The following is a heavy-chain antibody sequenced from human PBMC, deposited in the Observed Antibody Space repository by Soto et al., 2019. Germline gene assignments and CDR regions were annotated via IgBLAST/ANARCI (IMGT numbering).Heavy chain of an antibody. V-gene: IGHV4-4*02. D-gene: IGHD5-12*01. CDR1: GGSISSSNW. Sequence: SETLSLTCAVSGGSISSSNWWSWVRQPPGKGLEWIGEIYHSGSTNYNPSLKSRVTISVDKSKNQFSLKLSSVTAADTAVYYCARVRLWYVDIVATIQVPAYYGMDVWGQGTTVTVSS. CDR3: ARVRLWYVDIVATIQVPAYYGMDV. CDR2: IYHSGST. J-gene: IGHJ6*02.